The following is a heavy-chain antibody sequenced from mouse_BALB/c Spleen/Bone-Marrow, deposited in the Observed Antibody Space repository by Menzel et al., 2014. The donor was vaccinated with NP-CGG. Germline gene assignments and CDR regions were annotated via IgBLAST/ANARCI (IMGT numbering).Heavy chain of an antibody. V-gene: IGHV1S56*01. CDR1: GYTFTSYY. CDR2: IYPGNVNT. CDR3: ARHHRYAYYFDY. Sequence: QVQLQQSGPELVKPGASVRISCKASGYTFTSYYIHWVKQRPGQGLEWIGWIYPGNVNTKYNEKFKGKATLTADKSSSTAYADLSSLTSEDSAVYYCARHHRYAYYFDYWGQGTTLTVSS. J-gene: IGHJ2*01. D-gene: IGHD2-14*01.